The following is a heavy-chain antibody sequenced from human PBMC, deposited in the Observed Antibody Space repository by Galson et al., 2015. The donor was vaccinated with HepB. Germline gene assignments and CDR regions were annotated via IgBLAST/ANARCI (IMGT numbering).Heavy chain of an antibody. CDR3: AKEHRVYRNYYGSGSFS. D-gene: IGHD3-10*01. Sequence: SLRLSCAASGFTFSSYAMSWVRQAPGKGLEWVSAISGSGGSTYYADSVKGRFTISRDNSKNTLYLQMNSLRAEDTAVYYCAKEHRVYRNYYGSGSFSWGQGTLVTVSS. J-gene: IGHJ4*02. CDR2: ISGSGGST. CDR1: GFTFSSYA. V-gene: IGHV3-23*01.